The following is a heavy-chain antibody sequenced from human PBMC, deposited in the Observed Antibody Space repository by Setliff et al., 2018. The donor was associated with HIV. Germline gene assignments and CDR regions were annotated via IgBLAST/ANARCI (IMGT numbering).Heavy chain of an antibody. CDR1: GYSFSSHG. CDR2: ISPYTGKT. Sequence: ASVKVSCKTSGYSFSSHGVSWVRQAPGQGLEWVGWISPYTGKTKYPQNVQGRVTLTTDTSTSTAYMDLRSLRPDDTAVYYCAKDISASALYYYGMDVWSQGTTVTVSS. CDR3: AKDISASALYYYGMDV. J-gene: IGHJ6*02. D-gene: IGHD6-13*01. V-gene: IGHV1-18*01.